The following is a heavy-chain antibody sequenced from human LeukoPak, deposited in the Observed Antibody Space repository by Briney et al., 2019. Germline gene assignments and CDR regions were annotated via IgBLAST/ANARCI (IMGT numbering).Heavy chain of an antibody. CDR2: ISSSSSYI. Sequence: NSGGSLRLSCAASGFTFSSYSMNWVRQAPVKGLEWVSSISSSSSYIYYADSVKGRFTISRDNAKNSLYLQMNSLRAEDTAVYYCAMGVDYYDSSAYYSVFDYWGQGTLVTVSS. J-gene: IGHJ4*02. V-gene: IGHV3-21*01. CDR1: GFTFSSYS. CDR3: AMGVDYYDSSAYYSVFDY. D-gene: IGHD3-22*01.